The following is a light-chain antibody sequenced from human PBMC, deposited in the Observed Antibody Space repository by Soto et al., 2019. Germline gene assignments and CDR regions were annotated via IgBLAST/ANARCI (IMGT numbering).Light chain of an antibody. V-gene: IGKV3-11*01. J-gene: IGKJ1*01. Sequence: EIVLTQSPATLSLSPGERATLSCRASQSVSSCLAWYQQKPGQAPRLLIYDVSNRATGIPDRFSGSGSGTDFTLTISSLEPEDVAVYYCQQRSNWPPWTFGQGTKVEFK. CDR2: DVS. CDR1: QSVSSC. CDR3: QQRSNWPPWT.